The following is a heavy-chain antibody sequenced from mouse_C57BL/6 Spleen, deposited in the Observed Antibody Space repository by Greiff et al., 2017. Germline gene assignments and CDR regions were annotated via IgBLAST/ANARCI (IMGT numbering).Heavy chain of an antibody. D-gene: IGHD2-1*01. CDR2: IHPNSGST. V-gene: IGHV1-64*01. Sequence: QVQLQQPGAELVKPGASVKLSCKASGYTFTSYWMPWVKQRPGQGLEWIGMIHPNSGSTNYNEKFKSKATLTVDKSSSTAYMQLSSLTSEDSAVYYCARGGIYYGNPYWYFDVWGTGTTVTVSS. CDR3: ARGGIYYGNPYWYFDV. J-gene: IGHJ1*03. CDR1: GYTFTSYW.